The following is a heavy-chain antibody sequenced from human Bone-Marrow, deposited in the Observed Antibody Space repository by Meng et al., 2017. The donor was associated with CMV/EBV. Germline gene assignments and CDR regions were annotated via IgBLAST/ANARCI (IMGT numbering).Heavy chain of an antibody. CDR2: ISSNGGSI. J-gene: IGHJ6*02. CDR1: GFTFSSYE. D-gene: IGHD2-2*01. CDR3: ARPHYCGSTRWPYYYYYYGMDV. V-gene: IGHV3-48*03. Sequence: GGSLRLSCAASGFTFSSYEMNWVRQAPGKGLEWVSYISSNGGSIYYADSVKGRFTISRDNSKNSVYLQMNSLRAEDTAVYYCARPHYCGSTRWPYYYYYYGMDVWGQGTTVTVSS.